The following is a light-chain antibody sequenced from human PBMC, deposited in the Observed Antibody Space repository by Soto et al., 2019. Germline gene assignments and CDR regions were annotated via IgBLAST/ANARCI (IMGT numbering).Light chain of an antibody. CDR2: RTS. CDR3: QQYGSPPRP. Sequence: VVLTQSPATLSVSPGERATLSCRASQSVNIYLAWYQQKPGQAPRLLIYRTSSRATGIPDRFSGSESETDFTLTISRLEPDDSAVYYCQQYGSPPRPFGPRTKVAIK. V-gene: IGKV3-20*01. CDR1: QSVNIY. J-gene: IGKJ1*01.